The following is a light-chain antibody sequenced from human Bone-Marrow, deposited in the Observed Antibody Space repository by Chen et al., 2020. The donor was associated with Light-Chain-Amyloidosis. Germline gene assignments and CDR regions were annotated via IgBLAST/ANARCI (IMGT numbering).Light chain of an antibody. CDR2: GSS. Sequence: EIVLTQSPGTLSLSPGEGANLSCRASQTISSNYLTWYQQRFGQAPRLLIYGSSSRATGIPDRFTGRGSGTDFTLPINRLEPEDFARYYCQQYGTSPLAFGGGTKVEIK. CDR1: QTISSNY. V-gene: IGKV3-20*01. CDR3: QQYGTSPLA. J-gene: IGKJ4*01.